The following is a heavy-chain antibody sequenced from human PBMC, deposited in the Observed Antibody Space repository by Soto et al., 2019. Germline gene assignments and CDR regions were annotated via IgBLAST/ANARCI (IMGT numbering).Heavy chain of an antibody. CDR2: IDWDDDK. Sequence: SGPTLVNPTPTLTLTCTFSGFSLSTSGMCVSWIRQPPGKALEWLARIDWDDDKYYSTSLKTRPTISKDTSKNQVVLTITNMDPVDTATYYCARGVVPAATLLGFDYWGQGTLVTVSS. CDR3: ARGVVPAATLLGFDY. V-gene: IGHV2-70*11. D-gene: IGHD2-2*01. J-gene: IGHJ4*02. CDR1: GFSLSTSGMC.